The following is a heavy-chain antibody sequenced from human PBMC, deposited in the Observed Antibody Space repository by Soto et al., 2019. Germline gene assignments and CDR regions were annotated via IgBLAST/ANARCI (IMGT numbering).Heavy chain of an antibody. CDR1: GYSFTSYW. CDR2: IYPGDSDT. D-gene: IGHD6-19*01. CDR3: ARLVIIAVAGTSKYSWFDP. J-gene: IGHJ5*02. Sequence: VESLKISCKGSGYSFTSYWIGWVRQMPGKGLEWMGIIYPGDSDTRYSPSFQGQVTISADKSISTAYLQWSSLKASDTAIYYCARLVIIAVAGTSKYSWFDPWGQGTLVTVSS. V-gene: IGHV5-51*01.